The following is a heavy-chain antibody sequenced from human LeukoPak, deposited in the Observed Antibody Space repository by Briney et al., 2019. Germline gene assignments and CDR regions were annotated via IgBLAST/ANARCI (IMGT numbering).Heavy chain of an antibody. CDR2: IYYSGST. CDR1: GGSISSSSYY. J-gene: IGHJ4*02. D-gene: IGHD6-19*01. V-gene: IGHV4-61*05. CDR3: ARVLGGSGWYYFDY. Sequence: SETLSLTCTVSGGSISSSSYYWGWIRQPPGKGLEWIGYIYYSGSTNYNPSLKSRVTISVDTSKNQFSLKLSSVTAADTAVYYCARVLGGSGWYYFDYWGQGTLVTVSS.